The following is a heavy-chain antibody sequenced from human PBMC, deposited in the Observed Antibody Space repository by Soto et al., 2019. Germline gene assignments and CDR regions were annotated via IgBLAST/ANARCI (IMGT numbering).Heavy chain of an antibody. CDR3: ASMAPTVVPAFEI. CDR1: GGSISSGGYS. J-gene: IGHJ3*02. Sequence: QLQLQESGSGLVKPSQTLSLTCAVSGGSISSGGYSWSWIRQPPGKGLEWIGYIYHSGSTYYNPSLTSRVAVSVDRSKTQFSLKLSAVTAAVTAVAYCASMAPTVVPAFEIWGQGTMVTVSS. D-gene: IGHD4-17*01. V-gene: IGHV4-30-2*01. CDR2: IYHSGST.